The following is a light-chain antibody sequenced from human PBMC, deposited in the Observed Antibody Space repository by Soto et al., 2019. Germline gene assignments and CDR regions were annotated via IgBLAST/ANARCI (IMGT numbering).Light chain of an antibody. J-gene: IGLJ1*01. CDR1: SSDVGGYNY. V-gene: IGLV2-14*01. CDR2: EVS. Sequence: QSVLTQPASVSGSPGQSITISCTGTSSDVGGYNYVSWYQQHPGKAPKLMIYEVSNRPSGVSNRFSGSKSGNTASLTISGLQAEDEADYYCWSYAVGRTYVFGTRTKVTVL. CDR3: WSYAVGRTYV.